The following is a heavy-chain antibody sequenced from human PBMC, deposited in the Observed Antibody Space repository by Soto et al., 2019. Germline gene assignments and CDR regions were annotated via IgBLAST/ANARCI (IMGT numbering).Heavy chain of an antibody. J-gene: IGHJ3*02. D-gene: IGHD2-15*01. CDR3: AKEDCSGGSCYSRSYYYDSSGYPPGAFDI. V-gene: IGHV3-23*01. CDR2: ISGSGGST. CDR1: GFTFSSYA. Sequence: QTGGSLRLSCAASGFTFSSYAMSWVRQAPGKGLEWVSAISGSGGSTYYADSVKGRFTISRDNSKNTLYLQMNSLRAEDTAVYYCAKEDCSGGSCYSRSYYYDSSGYPPGAFDIWGQGTMVTVSS.